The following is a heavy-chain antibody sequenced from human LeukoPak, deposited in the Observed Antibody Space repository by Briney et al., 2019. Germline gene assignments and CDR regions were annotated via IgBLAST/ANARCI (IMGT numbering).Heavy chain of an antibody. CDR2: INPSGGST. Sequence: GASVKVSCKASGYTFTSYYMHWVRQAPGQGLEWMGIINPSGGSTSYAQKFQGRVTMTRDMSTSTVYMELSSLRSEDTAVYYCARGGSSWYLHYYYYMDVWGKGTTVTISS. CDR3: ARGGSSWYLHYYYYMDV. D-gene: IGHD6-13*01. V-gene: IGHV1-46*01. J-gene: IGHJ6*03. CDR1: GYTFTSYY.